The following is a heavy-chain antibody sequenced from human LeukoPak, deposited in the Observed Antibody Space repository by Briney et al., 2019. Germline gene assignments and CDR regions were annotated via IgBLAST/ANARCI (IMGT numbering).Heavy chain of an antibody. J-gene: IGHJ4*02. D-gene: IGHD1-26*01. Sequence: ASVKVSCKASGYTFTSYGINWVRQAPGQGLKWMGWISAYNGNTNYAQKLQGRVTMTTDTTANTAYMELRSLRSDDTAVYYCARNVIVGAVFDNWGQGTLVTVSS. CDR1: GYTFTSYG. V-gene: IGHV1-18*01. CDR3: ARNVIVGAVFDN. CDR2: ISAYNGNT.